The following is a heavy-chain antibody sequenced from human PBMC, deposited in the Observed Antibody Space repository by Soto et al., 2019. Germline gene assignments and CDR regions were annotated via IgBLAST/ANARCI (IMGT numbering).Heavy chain of an antibody. Sequence: QVQLQQWGAGLLKPSETLSLTCAVYGGSFSGYYWSWIRQPPGKGLEWIGEINHSGSTNYNPSLKSRVTRSVDTSKNQFSLKLSSVTAADTAVYYCARTYSKILDYWGQGTLVTVSS. V-gene: IGHV4-34*01. CDR2: INHSGST. D-gene: IGHD6-13*01. CDR3: ARTYSKILDY. CDR1: GGSFSGYY. J-gene: IGHJ4*02.